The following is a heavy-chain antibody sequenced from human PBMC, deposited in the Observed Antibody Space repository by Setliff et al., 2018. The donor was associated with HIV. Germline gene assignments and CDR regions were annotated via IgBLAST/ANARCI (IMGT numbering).Heavy chain of an antibody. CDR1: GGYITTYY. CDR2: IYYSGST. CDR3: ARLHCYDRSGLTVGAFDI. J-gene: IGHJ3*02. Sequence: PSETLSLTCTVSGGYITTYYWSWIRQPPGKGLEWIGYIYYSGSTNYNPSLKSRVTISVDTSKNQFSLKLSSVTAADTAVYYCARLHCYDRSGLTVGAFDIWGQGTMVTVSS. D-gene: IGHD3-22*01. V-gene: IGHV4-59*08.